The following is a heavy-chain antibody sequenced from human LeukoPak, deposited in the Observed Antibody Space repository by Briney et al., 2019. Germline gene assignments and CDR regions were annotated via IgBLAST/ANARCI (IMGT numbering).Heavy chain of an antibody. CDR1: GFTFSSFG. Sequence: GESLRLSCAASGFTFSSFGMHWVRQAPGKGLEWVAVIWYDASDRYYADSVKGRFTISRDNSKNTLFLQMNSLRDDDTAVYYCVRGVGVSRFNYFDPWGQGTLVVVSS. J-gene: IGHJ5*02. CDR2: IWYDASDR. D-gene: IGHD5-24*01. CDR3: VRGVGVSRFNYFDP. V-gene: IGHV3-33*01.